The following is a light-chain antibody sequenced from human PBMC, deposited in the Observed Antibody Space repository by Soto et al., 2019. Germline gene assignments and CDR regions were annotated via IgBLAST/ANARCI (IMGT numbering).Light chain of an antibody. Sequence: EIWLTQSPATLSLSPGERATLSCTASPSVTNYLAWYQQKPGQAPRLLIFDTSIRATGIPASLSGSGSGTDFTLTLSSLEPEDFAVYYCQQRAGSSTFGQGTRLEI. CDR1: PSVTNY. CDR3: QQRAGSST. J-gene: IGKJ5*01. V-gene: IGKV3-11*01. CDR2: DTS.